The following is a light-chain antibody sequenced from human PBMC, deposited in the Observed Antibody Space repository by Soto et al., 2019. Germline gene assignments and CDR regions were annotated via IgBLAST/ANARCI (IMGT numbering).Light chain of an antibody. J-gene: IGKJ1*01. V-gene: IGKV3-20*01. Sequence: VRATFSCRASQSVSSNYLAWYQQKPGQAPRLLIYGAFKRASGAPDRFSGSGSGTDFTLKIRRVEAEDVGVYYCMQAIQTPRTFGQGTKVDIK. CDR1: QSVSSNY. CDR3: MQAIQTPRT. CDR2: GAF.